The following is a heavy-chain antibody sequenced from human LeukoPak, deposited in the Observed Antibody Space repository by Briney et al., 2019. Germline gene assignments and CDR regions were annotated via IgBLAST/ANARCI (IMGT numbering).Heavy chain of an antibody. CDR2: MNPNSGNT. V-gene: IGHV1-8*01. Sequence: ASVKVSCKASGYTFTSYDINWVRQATGQGLEWMGWMNPNSGNTGYAQKFQGRVTMTRNTSISTAYMELSSLRSEDTAVYYCARVGSSGWSRGGDYWYFDLWGRGTLVTVSS. CDR1: GYTFTSYD. J-gene: IGHJ2*01. CDR3: ARVGSSGWSRGGDYWYFDL. D-gene: IGHD6-19*01.